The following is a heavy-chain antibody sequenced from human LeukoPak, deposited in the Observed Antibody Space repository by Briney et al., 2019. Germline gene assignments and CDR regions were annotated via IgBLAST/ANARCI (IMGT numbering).Heavy chain of an antibody. CDR2: IDSGGTT. CDR1: GGSIRSSGYY. Sequence: SETLSLTCGVSGGSIRSSGYYWGWIRQFPGEGLEWIASIDSGGTTYYNPSLRSRSAASVETSKNQFSLNLTSVTAADTAVYYCARHVASSGTSRFFHYWGQGTLVAVSS. CDR3: ARHVASSGTSRFFHY. D-gene: IGHD3-22*01. J-gene: IGHJ4*02. V-gene: IGHV4-39*01.